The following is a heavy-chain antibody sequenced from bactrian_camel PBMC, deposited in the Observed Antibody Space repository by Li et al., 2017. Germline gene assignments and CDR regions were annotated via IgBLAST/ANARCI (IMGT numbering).Heavy chain of an antibody. D-gene: IGHD2*01. V-gene: IGHV3S57*01. J-gene: IGHJ4*01. CDR3: AADRCYPGWSRTGDEFPY. CDR1: RTYSGYH. Sequence: RTYSGYHMAWFRQAPGMQREGVAVLLSDDSTKYAESVKGRFTISEDKAENTLYLQMNSLKPEDTAMYYCAADRCYPGWSRTGDEFPYWGRGTQVTVS. CDR2: LLSDDST.